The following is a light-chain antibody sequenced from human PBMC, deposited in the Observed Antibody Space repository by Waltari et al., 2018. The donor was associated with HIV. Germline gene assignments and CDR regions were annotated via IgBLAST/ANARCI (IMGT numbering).Light chain of an antibody. J-gene: IGKJ2*01. CDR1: QSIATN. CDR3: QQYNNWPYT. V-gene: IGKV3-15*01. Sequence: ELVTTQSPATLSLSPGETPTLSCRTRQSIATNLAWYQQKRGQAPKLLIYDAATGAAGVPPRFSGSGSGTEFNRTIDSLQSDDFAIYYCQQYNNWPYTFARGSKVEVK. CDR2: DAA.